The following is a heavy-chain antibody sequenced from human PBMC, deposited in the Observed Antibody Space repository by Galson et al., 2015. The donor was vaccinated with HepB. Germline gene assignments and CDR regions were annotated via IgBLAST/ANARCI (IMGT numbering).Heavy chain of an antibody. CDR1: GFTFSSYS. CDR2: ISSSSSTI. V-gene: IGHV3-48*01. Sequence: LRLSCAASGFTFSSYSMNWVRQAPGKGLKWVSYISSSSSTIYYADSVKGRFTISRDNAKNSLYLQMNSLRAEDTAVYYCAREGEELLWFGESRQYYFDYWGQRTLVTVSS. D-gene: IGHD3-10*01. J-gene: IGHJ4*02. CDR3: AREGEELLWFGESRQYYFDY.